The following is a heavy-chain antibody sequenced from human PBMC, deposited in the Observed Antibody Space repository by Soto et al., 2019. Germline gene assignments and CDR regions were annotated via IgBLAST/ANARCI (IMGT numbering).Heavy chain of an antibody. Sequence: SETLSLTCTVSGYSISSGYYWGWIRQPPGKGLEWIGSIYHSGSTYYNPSLKSRVTISVDTSKNQFSLRLSSVTAADTAVYYCATLINNDDYSSTFDYWGQVTLVTVSS. CDR1: GYSISSGYY. CDR2: IYHSGST. CDR3: ATLINNDDYSSTFDY. J-gene: IGHJ4*02. D-gene: IGHD4-4*01. V-gene: IGHV4-38-2*02.